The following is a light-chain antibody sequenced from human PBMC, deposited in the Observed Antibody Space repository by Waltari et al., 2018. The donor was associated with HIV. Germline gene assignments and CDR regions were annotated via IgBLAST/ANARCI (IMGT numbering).Light chain of an antibody. V-gene: IGLV1-44*01. CDR2: NNG. J-gene: IGLJ2*01. CDR1: SSNIGSHT. Sequence: QSVLTQPPSASGTPGQRVTISCSGSSSNIGSHTVSWYQHLPGTAPKLLIYNNGQRPSGVPDRFSGSKSDTSASLAISGLQSEDEAGYFCAAWDDSLNGAIFGGGTKLTVL. CDR3: AAWDDSLNGAI.